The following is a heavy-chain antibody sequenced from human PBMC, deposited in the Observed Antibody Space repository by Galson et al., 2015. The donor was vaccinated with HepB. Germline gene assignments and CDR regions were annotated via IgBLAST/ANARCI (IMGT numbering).Heavy chain of an antibody. Sequence: SLRLSCAASGFTFSSYGMNWVRQAPGKGLEWVSYISSSSTTYYADSVKGRFTISRDNAKNSLYLQVNNLRVEDTAVYYCARARVGAAYDAFDIWGQGTMVTVSS. CDR3: ARARVGAAYDAFDI. D-gene: IGHD1-26*01. CDR1: GFTFSSYG. CDR2: ISSSSTT. V-gene: IGHV3-48*01. J-gene: IGHJ3*02.